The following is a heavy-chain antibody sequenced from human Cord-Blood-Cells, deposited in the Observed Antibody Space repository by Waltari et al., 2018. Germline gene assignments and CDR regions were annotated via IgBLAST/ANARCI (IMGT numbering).Heavy chain of an antibody. Sequence: QVQLQQWGAGLLKPSETLSLTCAVYGGSFSGYYWSWIRQPPGKGLEWIGEINHSGSTNYNPSLKSRVTISVDTSKNQFSLKLSSVTAADTAVYYCAGEDDIFAFDIWGQGTMVTVSS. CDR3: AGEDDIFAFDI. D-gene: IGHD3-9*01. V-gene: IGHV4-34*01. CDR1: GGSFSGYY. CDR2: INHSGST. J-gene: IGHJ3*02.